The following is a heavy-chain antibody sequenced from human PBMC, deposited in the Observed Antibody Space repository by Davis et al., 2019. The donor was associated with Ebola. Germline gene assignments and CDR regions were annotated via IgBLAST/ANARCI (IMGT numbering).Heavy chain of an antibody. CDR2: ISSDGGIT. J-gene: IGHJ5*02. CDR3: ARAPAGRWQWPGTACDQ. V-gene: IGHV3-74*01. Sequence: GESLKISCAASGFTFSRYWMHWVRQAPGKGLVYVSRISSDGGITSYADSVKGRFTISRDNAKSTLYLQMNSLRAEDTAVYYCARAPAGRWQWPGTACDQWGKGTLVTVSS. D-gene: IGHD6-19*01. CDR1: GFTFSRYW.